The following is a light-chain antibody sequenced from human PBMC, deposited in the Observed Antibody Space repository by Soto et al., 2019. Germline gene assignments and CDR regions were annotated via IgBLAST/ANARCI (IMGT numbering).Light chain of an antibody. CDR3: QHYNTYPWT. CDR2: DAS. CDR1: QSISSW. J-gene: IGKJ1*01. V-gene: IGKV1-5*01. Sequence: DIQMTQAPSTLSASVLYRVSITCLASQSISSWLAWYQQKPGKAPKLLIYDASSLESGVPSRFSGSGSGTEFTLTISSLQPGDFATYYCQHYNTYPWTFGQGTKVDIK.